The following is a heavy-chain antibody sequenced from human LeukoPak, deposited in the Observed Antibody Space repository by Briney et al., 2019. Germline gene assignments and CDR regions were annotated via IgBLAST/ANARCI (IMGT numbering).Heavy chain of an antibody. Sequence: GASVKVSCKASGYTFTADYYIHWVRQAPGQGLEWMGWINPNSGGTKSAQKFQGRVTMTRDTSISTAYMELSNLRPDDTAVYYCARAYPSGWEDYWGQGTLVTVSS. V-gene: IGHV1-2*02. CDR2: INPNSGGT. D-gene: IGHD3-22*01. CDR3: ARAYPSGWEDY. J-gene: IGHJ4*02. CDR1: GYTFTADYY.